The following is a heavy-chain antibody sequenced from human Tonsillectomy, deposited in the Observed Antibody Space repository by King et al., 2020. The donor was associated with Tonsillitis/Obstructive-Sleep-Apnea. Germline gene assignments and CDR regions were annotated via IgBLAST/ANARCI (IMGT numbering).Heavy chain of an antibody. CDR1: GGSISSYY. J-gene: IGHJ3*02. CDR2: IDYSGST. D-gene: IGHD1-14*01. V-gene: IGHV4-59*08. Sequence: VQLQESGPGLVKPSETLSLTCTVSGGSISSYYWSWIRHPPGKGLEWIGYIDYSGSTKYNPSLKNRVTMSVDTSQNQFSLKLSSVTAADTAVYYCAQEGTDAFNIWGPGTMVTVSS. CDR3: AQEGTDAFNI.